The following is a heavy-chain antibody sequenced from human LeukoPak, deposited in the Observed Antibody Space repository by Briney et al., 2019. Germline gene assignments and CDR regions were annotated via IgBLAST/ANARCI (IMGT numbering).Heavy chain of an antibody. V-gene: IGHV3-7*01. CDR1: GFTFSNYW. J-gene: IGHJ4*02. CDR3: ARDKVTY. Sequence: PGGSLRLSCAASGFTFSNYWMSWVRQAPGKGPEWVAHINKDGSETYYVDSVKGRFTISRDNAKSSLYLQMNSLRVDDTAVYYCARDKVTYWGQGTLVTVSS. CDR2: INKDGSET.